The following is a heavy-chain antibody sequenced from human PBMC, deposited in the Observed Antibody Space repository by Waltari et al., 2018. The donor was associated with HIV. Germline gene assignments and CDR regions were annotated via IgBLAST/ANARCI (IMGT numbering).Heavy chain of an antibody. V-gene: IGHV1-2*02. CDR2: INPNSGGT. CDR3: ARDQGGIAVAGTPGDY. D-gene: IGHD6-19*01. CDR1: GYTITGYN. Sequence: QVQLVQSGAEVEKPGAAVKVSCKASGYTITGYNLHWVRPAARQGLEWMGWINPNSGGTNYAQKFQGRVTMTRDTSISTAYMELSRLRSDDTAVYYCARDQGGIAVAGTPGDYWGQGTLVTVSS. J-gene: IGHJ4*02.